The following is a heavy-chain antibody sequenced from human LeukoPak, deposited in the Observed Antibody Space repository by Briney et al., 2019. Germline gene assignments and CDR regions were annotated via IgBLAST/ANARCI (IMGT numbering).Heavy chain of an antibody. D-gene: IGHD7-27*01. CDR1: GFTFSSYW. CDR3: ARTGGPHAFDY. J-gene: IGHJ4*02. CDR2: IKQDGSEK. V-gene: IGHV3-7*01. Sequence: PGGSLRLSCAASGFTFSSYWMSWARQAPEKGLEWVANIKQDGSEKYYVDSVKGRFTISRDNAKNSLYLQMNSLRAEDTAVYYCARTGGPHAFDYWGQGTLVTVSS.